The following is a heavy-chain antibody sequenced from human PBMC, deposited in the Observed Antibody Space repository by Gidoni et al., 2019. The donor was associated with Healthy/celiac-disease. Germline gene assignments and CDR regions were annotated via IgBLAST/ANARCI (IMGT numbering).Heavy chain of an antibody. J-gene: IGHJ1*01. CDR2: IIPIFGTA. Sequence: QVQLVQSGAELKKPGSSVKVSCKASGGTFSSYAISWVRQAPGQGLEWMGGIIPIFGTANYAQKFQGRVTITADESTSTAYMELSSLRSEDTAVYYCARVYYYDSSGYYQYFQHWGQGTLVTVSS. CDR1: GGTFSSYA. D-gene: IGHD3-22*01. V-gene: IGHV1-69*01. CDR3: ARVYYYDSSGYYQYFQH.